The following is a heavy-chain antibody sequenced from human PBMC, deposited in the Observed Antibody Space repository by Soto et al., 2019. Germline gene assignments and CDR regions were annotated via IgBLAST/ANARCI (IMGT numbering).Heavy chain of an antibody. CDR1: GGSVGSGAYY. V-gene: IGHV4-61*08. CDR3: ARGLRYPPNINWFDP. CDR2: IQYSGDT. J-gene: IGHJ5*02. D-gene: IGHD2-8*01. Sequence: PSETLSLTCIVSGGSVGSGAYYWSWIRRPPGSALEWIGYIQYSGDTNYNSSLKSRVTISVDTSKNQFSLKLSSVTAADTAVYYCARGLRYPPNINWFDPWGQGTLVTVSS.